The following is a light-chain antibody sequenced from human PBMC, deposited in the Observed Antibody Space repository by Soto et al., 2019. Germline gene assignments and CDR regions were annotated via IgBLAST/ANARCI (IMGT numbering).Light chain of an antibody. V-gene: IGKV1-39*01. CDR2: AAS. Sequence: DIQMTQSPSSLSASVRNRFTITCRASQSIRSYLNWYQQKPGKAPKLLIYAASSLQSGVPSRFSGSGSGTDFTLTISSLQPEDFATYYCQQSYSTPFTFGGGTKVEIK. CDR1: QSIRSY. J-gene: IGKJ4*01. CDR3: QQSYSTPFT.